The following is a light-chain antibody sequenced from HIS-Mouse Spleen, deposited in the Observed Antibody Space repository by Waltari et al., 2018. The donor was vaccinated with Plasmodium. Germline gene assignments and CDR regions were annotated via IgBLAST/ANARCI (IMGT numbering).Light chain of an antibody. CDR1: SSYVGGYNY. J-gene: IGLJ2*01. CDR2: EVS. Sequence: QSALTQPPSASGSPGQSVTISCTGTSSYVGGYNYVSWYQQHPSNAPKLMIYEVSNRPSGVPDRVAGSKSGNTASLTVSGRQAEDEADYYCSSYAGSNNVVFGGGTKRTVL. V-gene: IGLV2-8*01. CDR3: SSYAGSNNVV.